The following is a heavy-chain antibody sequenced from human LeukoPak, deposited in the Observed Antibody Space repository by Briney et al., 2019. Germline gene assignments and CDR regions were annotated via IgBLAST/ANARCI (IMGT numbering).Heavy chain of an antibody. CDR1: GFTFSSCS. CDR3: ARDLNAAAGTPGGVY. D-gene: IGHD6-13*01. Sequence: PGGSLRLSCAASGFTFSSCSMNWVRQAPGKGLEWVSSISSSSSYIYYADSVKGRFTISRDNAKNSLYLQMNSMRAEDTAVYYCARDLNAAAGTPGGVYWGQGTLVTVSS. V-gene: IGHV3-21*01. J-gene: IGHJ4*02. CDR2: ISSSSSYI.